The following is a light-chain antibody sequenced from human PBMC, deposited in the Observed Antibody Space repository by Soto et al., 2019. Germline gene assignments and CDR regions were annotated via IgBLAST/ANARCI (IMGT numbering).Light chain of an antibody. CDR3: QKFNTAPLT. V-gene: IGKV1-27*01. J-gene: IGKJ5*01. CDR2: SAS. CDR1: QDISVY. Sequence: DIQMTQSASSLSASVGDRVTITCRASQDISVYLAWYQQKPRKVPKLLIYSASTLQSGVPSPFSGSGSGTDFTLTISSLQPEDVATYYCQKFNTAPLTFGQGTRLEIK.